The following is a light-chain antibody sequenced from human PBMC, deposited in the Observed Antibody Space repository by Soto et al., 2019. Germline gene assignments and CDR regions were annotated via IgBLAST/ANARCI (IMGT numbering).Light chain of an antibody. J-gene: IGKJ1*01. CDR2: DTS. CDR3: HQYNSYY. Sequence: DIQMTQSPSTLPASVGDRVTIICRASQTINRWLAWYQQKQGRAPKLLIYDTSHLQSGVPSRFSGSGSGTEFTLTISSLQPDDFATYYCHQYNSYYFGQGTKV. V-gene: IGKV1-5*02. CDR1: QTINRW.